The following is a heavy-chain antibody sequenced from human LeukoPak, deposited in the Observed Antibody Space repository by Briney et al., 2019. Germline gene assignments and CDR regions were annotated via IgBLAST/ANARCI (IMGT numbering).Heavy chain of an antibody. CDR2: IYHSGNT. V-gene: IGHV4-4*02. CDR1: GDSISTNNW. J-gene: IGHJ6*04. D-gene: IGHD1-26*01. Sequence: PSGTLSLTCAVSGDSISTNNWYNWVRQPPGKGLEWIGEIYHSGNTNYSPSLKSRVTISVDKSKNQFSLKLTSVTAADTAAYYCARDLGSSTPSGVWGRGTTVTVSS. CDR3: ARDLGSSTPSGV.